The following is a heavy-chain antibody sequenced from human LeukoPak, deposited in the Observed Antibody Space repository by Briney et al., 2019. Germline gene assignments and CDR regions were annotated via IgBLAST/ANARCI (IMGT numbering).Heavy chain of an antibody. V-gene: IGHV4-61*01. CDR1: GGSVSSGSYY. CDR2: IYYSGST. Sequence: PSETLSLTCTVSGGSVSSGSYYWNWIRQPPGKGLEWIGYIYYSGSTNYNPSLKSRATISVDTSKNQFSLKLNSVTAADTAVYYCARDLSAAGGYGMDVWGQGTTVTVSS. CDR3: ARDLSAAGGYGMDV. J-gene: IGHJ6*02. D-gene: IGHD2-15*01.